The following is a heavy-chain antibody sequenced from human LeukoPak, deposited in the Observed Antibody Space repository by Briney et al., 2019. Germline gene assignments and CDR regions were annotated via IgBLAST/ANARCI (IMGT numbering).Heavy chain of an antibody. CDR2: INPSGGGT. CDR3: ATSESGYYTR. D-gene: IGHD3-3*01. CDR1: GYTVTSYY. V-gene: IGHV1-46*01. J-gene: IGHJ4*02. Sequence: GASVKVSCKTSGYTVTSYYMHWVRQAPGQGLEWMGIINPSGGGTSYTQKFQGRVTMTRDTSTSTDYMEVSSLRSEDTAVYYCATSESGYYTRWGQGTLVTVSS.